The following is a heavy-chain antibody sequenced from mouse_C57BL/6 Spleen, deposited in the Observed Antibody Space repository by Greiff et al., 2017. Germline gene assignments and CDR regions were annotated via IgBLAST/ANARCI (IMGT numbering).Heavy chain of an antibody. CDR3: ASLYDGYYAY. CDR1: GYTFTSYW. D-gene: IGHD2-3*01. J-gene: IGHJ2*01. V-gene: IGHV1-59*01. CDR2: IDPSDSYT. Sequence: QVQLQQPGAELVRPGTSVKLSCKASGYTFTSYWMHWVKQRPGQGLEWIGVIDPSDSYTNYNQKFKGKATLTVDTSSSTAYMQLSSLTSEDSAVYYCASLYDGYYAYWGQGTTLTVSS.